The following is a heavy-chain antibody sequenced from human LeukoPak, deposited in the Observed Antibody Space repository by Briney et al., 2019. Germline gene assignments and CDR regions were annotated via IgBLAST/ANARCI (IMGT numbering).Heavy chain of an antibody. J-gene: IGHJ4*02. Sequence: SVKVSCKASGGTFSSHAMSWVRQAPGQGLEWMGGIIPILDITNYAQKFQGRVAITADKSTGTAYMELSSLRSEDTAVYYCAILSDGAYCGGDCFYLDYWGQGTLVTVSS. CDR3: AILSDGAYCGGDCFYLDY. V-gene: IGHV1-69*04. CDR1: GGTFSSHA. CDR2: IIPILDIT. D-gene: IGHD2-21*02.